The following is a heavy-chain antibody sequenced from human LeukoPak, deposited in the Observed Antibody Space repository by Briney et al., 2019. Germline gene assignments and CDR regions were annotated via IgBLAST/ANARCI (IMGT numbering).Heavy chain of an antibody. V-gene: IGHV3-23*01. D-gene: IGHD3-22*01. Sequence: PGGSLRLSCAASGFTFSSYAMSWVRQAPGKGLEWVSAISGSGGSTYYADSVKGRFTISRDNPKNTLYLQMNSLRAEDTAVYYCAKCGAYYYDSSGYPFHWGQGTLVTVSS. CDR2: ISGSGGST. J-gene: IGHJ4*02. CDR3: AKCGAYYYDSSGYPFH. CDR1: GFTFSSYA.